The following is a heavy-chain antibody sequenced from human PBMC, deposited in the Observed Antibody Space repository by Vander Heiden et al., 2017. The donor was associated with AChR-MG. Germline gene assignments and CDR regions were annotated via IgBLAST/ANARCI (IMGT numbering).Heavy chain of an antibody. CDR1: GASISSGDCY. CDR3: ARGDAFDI. V-gene: IGHV4-30-4*01. J-gene: IGHJ3*02. Sequence: QVQLQESGPGLVKPSQTLSLTCTVSGASISSGDCYWSWIRQPPGKGLEWIGCIYSSGSTYYNPSLKSRLTISADTSKNQFSLKLSSVTAADPAVYYCARGDAFDIWGQGTMVTVSS. CDR2: IYSSGST.